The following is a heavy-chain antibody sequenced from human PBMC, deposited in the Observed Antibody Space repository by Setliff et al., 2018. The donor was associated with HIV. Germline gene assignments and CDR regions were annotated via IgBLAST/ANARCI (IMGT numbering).Heavy chain of an antibody. CDR1: GYSISSGYF. V-gene: IGHV4-38-2*01. D-gene: IGHD3-3*01. Sequence: SETLSLTCDVSGYSISSGYFWGWVRQFPETGLQWIGRVYHGGTTNYNPTLRSRVTISTDASKNQFSLKLKSVRAADTAVYFCARDRALRFSQSPSSHDFDYWGQGTLVTVSS. CDR2: VYHGGTT. J-gene: IGHJ4*03. CDR3: ARDRALRFSQSPSSHDFDY.